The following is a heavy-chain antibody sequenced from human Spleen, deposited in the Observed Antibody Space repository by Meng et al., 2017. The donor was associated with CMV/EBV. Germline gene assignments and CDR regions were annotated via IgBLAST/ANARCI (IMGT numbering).Heavy chain of an antibody. CDR1: GFIFNTYG. J-gene: IGHJ6*02. CDR2: ISWNSGSI. D-gene: IGHD2-8*01. Sequence: GGSLRLSCAASGFIFNTYGMHWVRQAPGKGLEWVSGISWNSGSIGYADSVKGRFTISRDNAKNSLYLQMNSLRAEDTALYYCAKDTNSNYHNGMDVWGQGTTVTVSS. V-gene: IGHV3-9*01. CDR3: AKDTNSNYHNGMDV.